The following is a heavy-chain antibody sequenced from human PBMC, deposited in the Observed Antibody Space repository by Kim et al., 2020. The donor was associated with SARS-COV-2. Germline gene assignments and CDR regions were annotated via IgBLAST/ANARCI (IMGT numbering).Heavy chain of an antibody. CDR1: GGSFSGYY. V-gene: IGHV4-34*01. CDR3: ARRSEGFFDY. CDR2: INHSGST. D-gene: IGHD6-25*01. Sequence: SETLSLTCAVYGGSFSGYYWSWIRQPPGKGLEWIGEINHSGSTNYNPSLKSRVTISVDTSKNQFSLKLSSVTAADTAVYYCARRSEGFFDYWGQGTLVTVSS. J-gene: IGHJ4*02.